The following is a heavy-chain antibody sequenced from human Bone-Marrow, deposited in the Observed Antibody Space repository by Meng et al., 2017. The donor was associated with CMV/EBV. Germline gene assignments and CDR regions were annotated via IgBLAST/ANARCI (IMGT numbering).Heavy chain of an antibody. V-gene: IGHV1-2*02. J-gene: IGHJ6*02. CDR3: ARDPRGGSHPYYYHGMDV. D-gene: IGHD3-10*01. CDR1: GYTFTGYY. CDR2: INPNSGGT. Sequence: ASVKVSCKASGYTFTGYYMHWVRQDPGQGLEWMGWINPNSGGTNYAQKFQGRVTMTRDTSISTAYMELSRLRSDDTAVYYCARDPRGGSHPYYYHGMDVWGQGTTVTVSS.